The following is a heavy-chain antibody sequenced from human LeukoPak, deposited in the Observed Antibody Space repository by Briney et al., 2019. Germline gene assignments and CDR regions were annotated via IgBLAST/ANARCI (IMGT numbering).Heavy chain of an antibody. CDR2: TRSKPYGGTT. J-gene: IGHJ4*02. V-gene: IGHV3-49*04. CDR1: GFTFSSYA. CDR3: TRGRRGGDYDFDY. D-gene: IGHD4-17*01. Sequence: GGSLRLSCAASGFTFSSYAMSWVRQAPGKGLEWVGFTRSKPYGGTTEYAASVKGRFTISRDDSKSIAYLQVNSLKTEDTAVYYCTRGRRGGDYDFDYWGQGTLVTVSS.